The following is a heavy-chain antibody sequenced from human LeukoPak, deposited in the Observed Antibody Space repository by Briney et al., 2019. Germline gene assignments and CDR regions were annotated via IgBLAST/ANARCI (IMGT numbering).Heavy chain of an antibody. V-gene: IGHV3-43D*03. CDR2: ISWDGGST. J-gene: IGHJ6*03. D-gene: IGHD6-19*01. Sequence: PGGSLRLFCGASGFTSDDYAMHWVRQAPGKGLEWVSLISWDGGSTYYADSVKGRFTISRDNSKNSLYLQMNSLRAEDTALYYCAKDYSSGRFRHYYYMDVWGKGTTVTVSS. CDR3: AKDYSSGRFRHYYYMDV. CDR1: GFTSDDYA.